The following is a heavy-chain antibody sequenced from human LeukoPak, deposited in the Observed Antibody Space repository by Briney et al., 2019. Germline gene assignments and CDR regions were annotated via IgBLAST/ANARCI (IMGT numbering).Heavy chain of an antibody. CDR3: AKGAAWFSGAFDI. CDR1: GFTLRSYV. Sequence: PGGSLRLSCVASGFTLRSYVMNWVRQTPGKGLEWVSGISWNSGSIGYADSVKGRFTISRDNAKNSLYLQMNSLRAEDTALYYCAKGAAWFSGAFDIWGQGTMVTVSS. J-gene: IGHJ3*02. CDR2: ISWNSGSI. D-gene: IGHD6-25*01. V-gene: IGHV3-9*01.